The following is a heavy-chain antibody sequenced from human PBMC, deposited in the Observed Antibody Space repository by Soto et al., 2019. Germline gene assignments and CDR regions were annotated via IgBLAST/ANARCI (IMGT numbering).Heavy chain of an antibody. CDR2: IIPIFGTA. Sequence: ASVKVSCKASGGTFSSYAISWVRQAPGQGLEWMGGIIPIFGTADYTQKFQGRVMITADESTSTAYMELSSLRSEDTAVYYCARVYSSGWYYYFDYWGQGTLVTVSS. CDR3: ARVYSSGWYYYFDY. J-gene: IGHJ4*02. CDR1: GGTFSSYA. D-gene: IGHD6-19*01. V-gene: IGHV1-69*13.